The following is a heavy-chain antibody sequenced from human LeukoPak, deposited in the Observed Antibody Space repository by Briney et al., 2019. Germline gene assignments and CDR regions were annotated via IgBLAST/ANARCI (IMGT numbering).Heavy chain of an antibody. Sequence: GGSLRLSCAASGFISRNAWMSWVRQAPGRGLEWVGRIKSKVDGGTADYAAAVEGRFTISRDDSENTLSLQMSSLKTDDTAVYYCTRDREVAGPDSWGQGTLVTVSS. CDR2: IKSKVDGGTA. J-gene: IGHJ4*02. V-gene: IGHV3-15*01. D-gene: IGHD6-19*01. CDR3: TRDREVAGPDS. CDR1: GFISRNAW.